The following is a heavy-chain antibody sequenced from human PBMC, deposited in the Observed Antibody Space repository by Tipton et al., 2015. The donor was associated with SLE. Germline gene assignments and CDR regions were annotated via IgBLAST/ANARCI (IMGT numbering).Heavy chain of an antibody. CDR1: GDSISSSRYY. D-gene: IGHD2-15*01. CDR2: IFYSGVT. CDR3: ARDMYCSDGICKATFDY. J-gene: IGHJ4*02. V-gene: IGHV4-39*02. Sequence: GLVKPSETLSLSCSVSGDSISSSRYYWAWIRQPPGKGLEWIGSIFYSGVTYYNPSLKRRVTMSVDTSNNQFSLNLRSVSAADTAIYYCARDMYCSDGICKATFDYWGQGSLVTVSS.